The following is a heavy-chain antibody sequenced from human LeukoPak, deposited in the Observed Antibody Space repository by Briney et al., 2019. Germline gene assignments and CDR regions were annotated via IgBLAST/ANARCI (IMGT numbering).Heavy chain of an antibody. Sequence: GGSLRLSCAVSGITLSNYGMSWVRQAPGKGLEWVAGISDSGGRTNYADSVKGRFTISRDNPKNTLYLQMNSLRAEDTAVYFCAKRGVVIRVILVGFHKEAYYFDSWGQGALVTFSS. V-gene: IGHV3-23*01. CDR3: AKRGVVIRVILVGFHKEAYYFDS. D-gene: IGHD3-22*01. CDR2: ISDSGGRT. CDR1: GITLSNYG. J-gene: IGHJ4*02.